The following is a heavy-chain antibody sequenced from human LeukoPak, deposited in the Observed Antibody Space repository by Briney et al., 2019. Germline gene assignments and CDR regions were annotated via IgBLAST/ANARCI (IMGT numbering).Heavy chain of an antibody. Sequence: PGGSLRLSCAASGFTFSSYEMNWVRQAPGKGLEWRSSISASGTLTHYADSVEGRFTISRDNAKNSLYLQMNSLRAEDTAVYYCARDGTPIHSSGWVYMDVWGKGTTVTISS. CDR2: ISASGTLT. CDR1: GFTFSSYE. CDR3: ARDGTPIHSSGWVYMDV. V-gene: IGHV3-48*03. J-gene: IGHJ6*04. D-gene: IGHD6-25*01.